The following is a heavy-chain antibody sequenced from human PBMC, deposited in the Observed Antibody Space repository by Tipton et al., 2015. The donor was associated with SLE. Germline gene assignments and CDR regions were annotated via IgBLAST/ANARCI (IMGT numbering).Heavy chain of an antibody. CDR2: ISWNSGSI. V-gene: IGHV3-9*01. D-gene: IGHD3-10*01. CDR1: GFTFDDYA. CDR3: ASGKPHKY. J-gene: IGHJ4*02. Sequence: SLRLSCAASGFTFDDYAMHWVRQAPGKGLEWVSGISWNSGSIGYADSVKGRFTISRDNAKNSLYLQMNSLRAEDTAVYYCASGKPHKYWGQGTLVTVSS.